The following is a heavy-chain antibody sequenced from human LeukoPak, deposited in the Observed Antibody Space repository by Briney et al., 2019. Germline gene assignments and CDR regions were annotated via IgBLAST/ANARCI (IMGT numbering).Heavy chain of an antibody. V-gene: IGHV4-34*01. D-gene: IGHD3-10*01. J-gene: IGHJ4*02. Sequence: SETLSLTCAVYGGSFSGYYWSWIRQPPGKGLEWIGEINHSGSTNYDPSLKSRVTISVDTSKNQFSLKLSSVTAADTAVYYCARQGKRYYGSGSHFDYWGQGTLVTVSS. CDR1: GGSFSGYY. CDR2: INHSGST. CDR3: ARQGKRYYGSGSHFDY.